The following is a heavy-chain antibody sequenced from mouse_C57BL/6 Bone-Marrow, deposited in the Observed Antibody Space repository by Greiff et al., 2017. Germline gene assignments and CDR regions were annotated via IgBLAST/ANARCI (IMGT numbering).Heavy chain of an antibody. CDR2: ISNGGGST. D-gene: IGHD1-1*01. CDR1: GFTFSDYY. Sequence: DVHLVESGGGLVQPGGSLKLSCAASGFTFSDYYMYWVRQTPEKRLEWVAYISNGGGSTYYPDTVKGRFTISRDNAKNTLYLQMSRLKSEDTAMYYCARQRGFITTVVAPSYAMDYWGQGTSVTVSS. J-gene: IGHJ4*01. V-gene: IGHV5-12*01. CDR3: ARQRGFITTVVAPSYAMDY.